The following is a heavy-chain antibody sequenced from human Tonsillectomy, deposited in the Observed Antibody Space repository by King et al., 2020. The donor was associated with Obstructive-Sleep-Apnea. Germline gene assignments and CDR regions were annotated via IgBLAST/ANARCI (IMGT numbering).Heavy chain of an antibody. V-gene: IGHV4-4*09. Sequence: VQLQESGPGLVKPSETLSLTCTVSGGSISSYYWSWIRQPPGKELEWIGYIYSSGSTNYNPSLKNRVTMSLDTSKNQFSLKMSSVTAADTAVYYCATRLPDTTWHAYFDYWGQGAPVTVSS. J-gene: IGHJ4*01. CDR2: IYSSGST. CDR3: ATRLPDTTWHAYFDY. CDR1: GGSISSYY. D-gene: IGHD5-12*01.